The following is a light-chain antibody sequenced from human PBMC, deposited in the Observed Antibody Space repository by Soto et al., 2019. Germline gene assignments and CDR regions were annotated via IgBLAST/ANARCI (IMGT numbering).Light chain of an antibody. V-gene: IGLV1-40*01. CDR2: GNS. CDR3: QSYDSSLSVVV. CDR1: SSNIGAGYD. Sequence: QSALTQPPSVSGAPGQRVTISCTGSSSNIGAGYDVHWYQQLPGTAPKLLIYGNSNRPSGVPDRFSGSKSGTSASLAITGRQAEDEADYYCQSYDSSLSVVVFGGGTKLTVL. J-gene: IGLJ2*01.